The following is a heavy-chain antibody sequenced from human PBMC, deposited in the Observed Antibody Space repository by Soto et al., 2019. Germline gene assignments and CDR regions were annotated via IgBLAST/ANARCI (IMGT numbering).Heavy chain of an antibody. CDR3: ARGPDYSNYYNNYGLDV. J-gene: IGHJ6*02. D-gene: IGHD4-4*01. CDR2: FYHTGRT. V-gene: IGHV4-4*01. CDR1: GASISSFNW. Sequence: VSGASISSFNWWSWVRQPPGKGLEWVGEFYHTGRTNYNPSLRSRVTISVDRSNTQVSLKLTSVTAADTAVYFCARGPDYSNYYNNYGLDVWGPGTTVTVS.